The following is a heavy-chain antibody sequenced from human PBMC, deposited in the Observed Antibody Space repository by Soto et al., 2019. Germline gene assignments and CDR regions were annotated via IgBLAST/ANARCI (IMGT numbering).Heavy chain of an antibody. D-gene: IGHD6-13*01. CDR1: GFTFSSYW. CDR2: INSDGSST. Sequence: PGGSLRLSCAASGFTFSSYWMHLVRQAPGKGLVWVSRINSDGSSTSYADSVKGRFTISRDNAKNTLYLQMNSLRAEDTAVYYCARGYSSSRYFDSWGQGTRVTVSS. V-gene: IGHV3-74*01. CDR3: ARGYSSSRYFDS. J-gene: IGHJ4*02.